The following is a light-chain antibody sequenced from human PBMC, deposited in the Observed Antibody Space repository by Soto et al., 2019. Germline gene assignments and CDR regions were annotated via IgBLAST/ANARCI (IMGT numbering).Light chain of an antibody. J-gene: IGKJ1*01. CDR3: QQFIDGWT. V-gene: IGKV1-5*01. CDR1: QSINNR. CDR2: DAS. Sequence: IPLTHSPFTLSASVSAGVCIXLRASQSINNRLAWYQQMPGKAPNLLIYDASSVESGVPSRFRGSGSDTEFTLTISGLQPDDFATYYCQQFIDGWTFGQGTKVDI.